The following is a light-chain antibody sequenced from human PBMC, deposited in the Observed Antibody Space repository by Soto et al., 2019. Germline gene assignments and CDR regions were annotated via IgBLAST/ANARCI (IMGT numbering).Light chain of an antibody. CDR2: GAS. CDR3: QQYGSSPPIT. V-gene: IGKV3-20*01. CDR1: QSVSSSY. J-gene: IGKJ5*01. Sequence: ESVLTKSPGPLSLSPGERATLSCRASQSVSSSYLAWYQQKPGQAPRLLIYGASSRATGIPDRFSGSGSGTDFTLTISRLEPEDFAVYYCQQYGSSPPITFGQGTRLEIK.